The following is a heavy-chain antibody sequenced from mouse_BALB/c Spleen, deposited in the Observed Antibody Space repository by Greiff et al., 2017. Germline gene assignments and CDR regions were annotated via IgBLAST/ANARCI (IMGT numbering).Heavy chain of an antibody. CDR2: INSNGGST. CDR1: GFTFSSYY. J-gene: IGHJ3*01. Sequence: EVKLVESGGGLVKLGGSLKLSCAASGFTFSSYYMSWVRQTPEKRLELVAAINSNGGSTYYPDTVKGRFTISRDNAKNTLYLQMSSLKSEDTALYYCARHGAYYGNPFAYWGQGTLVTVSA. V-gene: IGHV5-6-2*01. CDR3: ARHGAYYGNPFAY. D-gene: IGHD2-10*01.